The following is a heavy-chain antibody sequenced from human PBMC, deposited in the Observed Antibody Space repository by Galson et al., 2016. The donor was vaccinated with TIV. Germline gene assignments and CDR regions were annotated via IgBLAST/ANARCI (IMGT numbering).Heavy chain of an antibody. CDR2: VIPVFGTI. V-gene: IGHV1-69*05. J-gene: IGHJ4*02. CDR1: GGTFSSYA. CDR3: ASLTPCGGDCYYFDS. Sequence: SVKVSCKASGGTFSSYAISWVRQAPGQGLEWMGGVIPVFGTINYAPKFQGRVTITTDDSTTTVYMEVRNLRFDDTAIYYCASLTPCGGDCYYFDSWGQGTRVTVSS. D-gene: IGHD2-21*01.